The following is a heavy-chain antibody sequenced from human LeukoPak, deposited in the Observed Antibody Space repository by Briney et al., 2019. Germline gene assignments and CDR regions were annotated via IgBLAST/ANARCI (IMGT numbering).Heavy chain of an antibody. J-gene: IGHJ4*02. D-gene: IGHD1-26*01. CDR1: GFTFTGHS. V-gene: IGHV3-30*04. CDR2: VADDEKTI. CDR3: AREKQSGGTPFDY. Sequence: GGTLRLSCVASGFTFTGHSMHWVRQAPGKGLEWVAVVADDEKTIFYADSLKGRFTVSRDNSKNTVYLQMNSLRDEDTAVYYCAREKQSGGTPFDYWGQGSLVTVSS.